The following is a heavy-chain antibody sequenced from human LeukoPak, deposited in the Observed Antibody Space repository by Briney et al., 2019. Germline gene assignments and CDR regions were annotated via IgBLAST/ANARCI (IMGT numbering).Heavy chain of an antibody. D-gene: IGHD3-10*01. J-gene: IGHJ6*02. CDR2: IYYSGST. V-gene: IGHV4-59*01. CDR1: GGSISSCY. CDR3: ARVPSPYGGYYYGMDV. Sequence: SETLSLTCTVSGGSISSCYWSWIRQPPGKGLEWIGYIYYSGSTNYNPSLKSRVTISVDTSKNQFSLKLSSVTAADTAVYYCARVPSPYGGYYYGMDVWGQGTTVTVSS.